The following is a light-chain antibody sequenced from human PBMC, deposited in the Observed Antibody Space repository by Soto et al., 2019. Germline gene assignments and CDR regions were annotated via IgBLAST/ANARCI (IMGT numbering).Light chain of an antibody. CDR2: DGN. CDR3: CSYAGHSTFV. V-gene: IGLV2-23*03. CDR1: SSDVGGYNL. Sequence: QSVLTQPASVSGSPGQSITISCTGTSSDVGGYNLVSWYQQHPGKAPKVVIYDGNKRPSGISYRFSASKSGNTAPLTISGLRTEDEADYYCCSYAGHSTFVFGSGTKVTVL. J-gene: IGLJ1*01.